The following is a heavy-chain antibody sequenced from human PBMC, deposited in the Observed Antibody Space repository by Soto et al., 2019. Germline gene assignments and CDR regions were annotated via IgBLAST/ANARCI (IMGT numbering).Heavy chain of an antibody. Sequence: GGSLRLSCAASGFTFSSYGMHWVRQAPGKGLEWVAVIWYDGSNKYYADSVKGRFTISRDNSKNTLYLQMNSLRAEDTAVYYCARDRVDPTVAATTNWFDPWGQGTLVTVSS. CDR2: IWYDGSNK. CDR3: ARDRVDPTVAATTNWFDP. V-gene: IGHV3-33*01. J-gene: IGHJ5*02. CDR1: GFTFSSYG. D-gene: IGHD2-15*01.